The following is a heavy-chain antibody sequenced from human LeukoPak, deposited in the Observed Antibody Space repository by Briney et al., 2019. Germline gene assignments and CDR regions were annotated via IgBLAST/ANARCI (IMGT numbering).Heavy chain of an antibody. J-gene: IGHJ4*02. CDR3: AKDGVRGGSYVDY. D-gene: IGHD3-10*01. CDR1: GGSISSYY. Sequence: PSETLSLTCTVSGGSISSYYWSWIRQPPGKGLEWVSAISGSGGSTYYADSVKGRFTISRDNSKNTLYLQMNSLRAEDTAVYYCAKDGVRGGSYVDYWGQGTLVTVSS. CDR2: ISGSGGST. V-gene: IGHV3-23*01.